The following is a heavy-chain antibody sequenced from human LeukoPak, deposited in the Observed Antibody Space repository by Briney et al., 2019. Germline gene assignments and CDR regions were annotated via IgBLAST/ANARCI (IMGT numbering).Heavy chain of an antibody. CDR1: GGSISSNSYY. D-gene: IGHD5-18*01. Sequence: SETLSLTCTVSGGSISSNSYYWGWIRQPPGKGLEWIGSIYYSRSTYYNPSLKSRVTISVDTSKNQFSLKLSSVTAADTAVYYCARLYSYLVYYFDYWGQGTLVTVSS. V-gene: IGHV4-39*01. CDR2: IYYSRST. J-gene: IGHJ4*02. CDR3: ARLYSYLVYYFDY.